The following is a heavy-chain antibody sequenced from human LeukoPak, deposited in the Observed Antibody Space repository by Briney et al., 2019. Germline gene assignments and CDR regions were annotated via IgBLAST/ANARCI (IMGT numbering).Heavy chain of an antibody. V-gene: IGHV4-34*01. CDR2: INHSGST. CDR3: AREAYYDSSGYYN. J-gene: IGHJ4*02. D-gene: IGHD3-22*01. Sequence: SETLSLTCAVYGGSFSGYYWSWIRQPPGKRLEWIGEINHSGSTNYNPSLKSRVTISVDTSKNQFSLKLSSVTAADTAVYYCAREAYYDSSGYYNWGQGTLVTVSS. CDR1: GGSFSGYY.